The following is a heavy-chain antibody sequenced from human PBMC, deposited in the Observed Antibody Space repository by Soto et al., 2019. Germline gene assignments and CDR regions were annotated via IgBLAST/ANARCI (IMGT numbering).Heavy chain of an antibody. J-gene: IGHJ4*02. CDR1: GGSISSSSYY. Sequence: SETLSLTCAVSGGSISSSSYYWGWIRQPPGKGLEWIGSIYYSGSTYYNPSLKSRVTISVDTSKNQFSLKLSSVTAADTAVYYCARRVRGSRLYLTTGEYFDYWGQGTLVNVSS. V-gene: IGHV4-39*01. CDR3: ARRVRGSRLYLTTGEYFDY. D-gene: IGHD3-3*01. CDR2: IYYSGST.